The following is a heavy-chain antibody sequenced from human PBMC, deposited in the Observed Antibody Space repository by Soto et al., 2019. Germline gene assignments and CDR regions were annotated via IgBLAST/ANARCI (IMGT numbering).Heavy chain of an antibody. CDR3: ARDTRYCSGGSCPGWFDP. D-gene: IGHD2-15*01. J-gene: IGHJ5*02. Sequence: PGGSLRLSCAASGFTFSSYSMNWVRQAPGKGLEWVAVIWYDGSNKYYADSVKGRFTISRDNSKNTLYLQMNSLRAEDTAVYYCARDTRYCSGGSCPGWFDPWGQGTLVTVSS. V-gene: IGHV3-33*08. CDR2: IWYDGSNK. CDR1: GFTFSSYS.